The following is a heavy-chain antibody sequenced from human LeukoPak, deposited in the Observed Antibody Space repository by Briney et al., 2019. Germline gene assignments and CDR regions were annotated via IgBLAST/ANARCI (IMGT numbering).Heavy chain of an antibody. CDR1: GFTFSSNW. V-gene: IGHV3-74*01. CDR3: AKGGEAIVVVPAAYMDV. D-gene: IGHD2-2*01. CDR2: INGDGTTT. Sequence: GGSLRLSCAASGFTFSSNWMHWVRQAPGKGLVWVSHINGDGTTTNYVDSVKGRFTTSRDNAKNTLYLQMNSLRAEDTAVYYCAKGGEAIVVVPAAYMDVWGKGTTVTISS. J-gene: IGHJ6*03.